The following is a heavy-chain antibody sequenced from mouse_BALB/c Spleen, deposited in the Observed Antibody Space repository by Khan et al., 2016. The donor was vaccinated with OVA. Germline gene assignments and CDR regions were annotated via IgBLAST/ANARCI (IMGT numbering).Heavy chain of an antibody. Sequence: EVQLQQSGPVLARPGTSVKMSCKASGYTFTSYWMHWVKQRPGQGLEWIGAIYPGNSDTSYNQKFKGKAKLTAVHSTSTAYLELSSLTNEDSAVYYCTRFGYLFAYWGQGTLVTVSA. CDR1: GYTFTSYW. D-gene: IGHD2-2*01. V-gene: IGHV1-5*01. CDR3: TRFGYLFAY. CDR2: IYPGNSDT. J-gene: IGHJ3*01.